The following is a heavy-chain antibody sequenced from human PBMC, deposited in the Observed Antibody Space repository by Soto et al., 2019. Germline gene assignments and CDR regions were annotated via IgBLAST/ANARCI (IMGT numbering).Heavy chain of an antibody. J-gene: IGHJ5*02. V-gene: IGHV1-18*01. CDR3: GSAHGDYEADCWFTR. CDR1: GYTFTSYG. D-gene: IGHD4-17*01. Sequence: QVQLVQSGAEVKKPGASVKVSCKASGYTFTSYGISWVRQAPGQGLEWMGWISAYNGNTNSAQKLKGRVTMTTNPPTSTAYRELRSLRSDDTAVYYCGSAHGDYEADCWFTRGGRGSLVTFSS. CDR2: ISAYNGNT.